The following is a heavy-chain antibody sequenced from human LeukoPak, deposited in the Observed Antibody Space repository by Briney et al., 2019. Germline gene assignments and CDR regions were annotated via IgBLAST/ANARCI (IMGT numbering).Heavy chain of an antibody. J-gene: IGHJ4*02. CDR1: RFTFGSHA. Sequence: GGSLRLSCAASRFTFGSHAMHWVRQAPGKGPEWVTFISHDGRIQSYTDSVRGRFTISRDNSKSTLSLQMSSLRAEDTAVYYCARDLSGCYTYDYWGQGTLVTVSS. V-gene: IGHV3-30*04. CDR3: ARDLSGCYTYDY. D-gene: IGHD3-3*01. CDR2: ISHDGRIQ.